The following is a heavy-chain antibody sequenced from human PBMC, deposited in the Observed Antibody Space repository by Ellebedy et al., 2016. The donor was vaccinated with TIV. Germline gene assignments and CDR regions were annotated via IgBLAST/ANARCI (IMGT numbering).Heavy chain of an antibody. CDR1: GFPFSDYS. CDR2: TSFDENIK. V-gene: IGHV3-30-3*01. CDR3: AKGDAMDV. J-gene: IGHJ6*01. Sequence: GESLKISCSTSGFPFSDYSLHWARQGPGKGLDWVAVTSFDENIKWYADSVKGRFTISRDHSKNTVYLQMNYLRPEDTGLYYWAKGDAMDVWGRGTTVTVSS.